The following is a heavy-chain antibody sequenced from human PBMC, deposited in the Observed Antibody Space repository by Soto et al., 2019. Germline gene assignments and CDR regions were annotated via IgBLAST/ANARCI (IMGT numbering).Heavy chain of an antibody. J-gene: IGHJ4*02. Sequence: GGSLRLSCAASGFIFSDYVMSWVRQAPGKGLEWVSAITGSGGDTYYADSVKGRFTISRDPSKNTLYLQMSSLRAEDTAFYYCAKGSASGRPYYFDYWGQGTLVTVSS. CDR2: ITGSGGDT. CDR3: AKGSASGRPYYFDY. CDR1: GFIFSDYV. D-gene: IGHD2-21*01. V-gene: IGHV3-23*01.